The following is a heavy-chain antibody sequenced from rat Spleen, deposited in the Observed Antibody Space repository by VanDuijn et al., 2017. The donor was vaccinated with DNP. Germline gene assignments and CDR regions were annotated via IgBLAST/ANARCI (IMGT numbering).Heavy chain of an antibody. CDR1: GFIFSNYW. D-gene: IGHD1-1*01. V-gene: IGHV5-31*01. J-gene: IGHJ2*01. CDR3: TIYYYSGEGFDY. CDR2: ITNTGGGT. Sequence: EVQLVESGGGLVQPGRSLKLSCVASGFIFSNYWMTWIRQAPGKGLEWVASITNTGGGTFYPDSVEGRFTISRDNAKSTLYLQMNSLRSEDTATYYCTIYYYSGEGFDYWGQGVMVTVSS.